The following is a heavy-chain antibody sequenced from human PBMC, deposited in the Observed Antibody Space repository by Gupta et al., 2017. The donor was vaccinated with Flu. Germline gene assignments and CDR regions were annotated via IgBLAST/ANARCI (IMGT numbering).Heavy chain of an antibody. V-gene: IGHV4-34*01. Sequence: QVQLQQWGAGLLKPSETLSLTCAVYGGSFSGYYWSWFRQPPGKGLEWIGEINHSGSTNYNPSLKSRVTISVDTSKNQFSLKLSSVTAADTAVYYCARAGEGFRGSARPLYDPWGQGTLVTVSS. CDR1: GGSFSGYY. J-gene: IGHJ5*02. CDR2: INHSGST. CDR3: ARAGEGFRGSARPLYDP. D-gene: IGHD3-10*01.